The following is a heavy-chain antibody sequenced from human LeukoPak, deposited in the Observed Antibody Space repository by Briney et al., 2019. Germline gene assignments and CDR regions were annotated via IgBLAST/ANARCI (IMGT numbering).Heavy chain of an antibody. Sequence: GGSLRLSCAASGFTFSSYAMSWVRQAPGKGLEWVSAISGSGVSTYHVDSVKGRFTISRDNSKNTLYLQMNSLRAEDTAIYYCARSRVWYGSGSYSDYWGQGTLVTVSS. CDR1: GFTFSSYA. V-gene: IGHV3-23*01. J-gene: IGHJ4*02. CDR3: ARSRVWYGSGSYSDY. CDR2: ISGSGVST. D-gene: IGHD3-10*01.